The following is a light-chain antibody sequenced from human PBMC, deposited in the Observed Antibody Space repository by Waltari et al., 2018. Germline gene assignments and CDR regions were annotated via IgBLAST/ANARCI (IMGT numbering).Light chain of an antibody. CDR1: QSVSRA. CDR2: GAS. J-gene: IGKJ1*01. CDR3: QHYLRLPVT. V-gene: IGKV3-20*01. Sequence: EIVLTQSPGTLSLSLVERATVSCRASQSVSRALAWYQQKPGQAPRLLIYGASTRATGIPDRFSGSGSGTDFSLTISRLEPDDFAVYYCQHYLRLPVTFGQGTTVEI.